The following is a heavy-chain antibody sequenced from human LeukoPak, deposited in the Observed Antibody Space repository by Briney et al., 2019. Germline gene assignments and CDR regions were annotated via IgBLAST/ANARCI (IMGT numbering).Heavy chain of an antibody. V-gene: IGHV4-39*01. Sequence: PSETLSLTCTVSGGSNSTNSNFFWGWIRQPPGKGLDWTGIIYYSGTTYYNPSLKSRVTIFVDTSKNLFSLRLTSVTAADTAVYYCARHRRVTNWYVDFWGQGTLVTVSS. CDR3: ARHRRVTNWYVDF. CDR2: IYYSGTT. J-gene: IGHJ4*02. CDR1: GGSNSTNSNFF. D-gene: IGHD1-1*01.